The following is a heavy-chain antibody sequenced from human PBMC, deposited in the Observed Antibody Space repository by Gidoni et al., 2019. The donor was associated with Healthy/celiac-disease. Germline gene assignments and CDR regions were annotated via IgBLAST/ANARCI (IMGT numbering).Heavy chain of an antibody. CDR3: ARGGEYYGSGSYYGDY. J-gene: IGHJ4*02. CDR1: GGTFSRYA. V-gene: IGHV1-69*01. D-gene: IGHD3-10*01. CDR2: ITPSFGTA. Sequence: QVQLVQSGAEVKKPGSSVKVSCKASGGTFSRYAISWVRQAPGQGLEWMGGITPSFGTANYAQKFQGRVTITADESTSTAYMELSSLRSEDTAVYYCARGGEYYGSGSYYGDYWGQGTLVTVSS.